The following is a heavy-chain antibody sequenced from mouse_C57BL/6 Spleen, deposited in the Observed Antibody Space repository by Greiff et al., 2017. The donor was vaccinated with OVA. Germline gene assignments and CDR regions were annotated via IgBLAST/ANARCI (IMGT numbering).Heavy chain of an antibody. V-gene: IGHV5-9-1*02. CDR1: GFTFSSYA. CDR3: TRDTLIYYGNYRGMDY. D-gene: IGHD2-1*01. Sequence: EVKVVESGEGLVKPGGSLKLSCAASGFTFSSYAMSWVRQTPEKRLEWVAYISSGGDYIYYADTVKGRFTISRDNARNTLYLQMSSLKSEDTAMYYCTRDTLIYYGNYRGMDYWGQGTSVTVSS. CDR2: ISSGGDYI. J-gene: IGHJ4*01.